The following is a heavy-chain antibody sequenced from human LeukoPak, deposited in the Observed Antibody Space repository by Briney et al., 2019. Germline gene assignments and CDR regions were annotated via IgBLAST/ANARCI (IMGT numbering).Heavy chain of an antibody. Sequence: ASVRVSCRASGGTFSSYAISWVPQAPGQGREGMGGIIPIFGTANYAQKFQGRVTISTDESTSTAYMELSSLRSEDTDVYYCALRGYSGYDSGGYYYYMDVWGKGTTVTVSS. CDR1: GGTFSSYA. CDR3: ALRGYSGYDSGGYYYYMDV. V-gene: IGHV1-69*05. CDR2: IIPIFGTA. D-gene: IGHD5-12*01. J-gene: IGHJ6*03.